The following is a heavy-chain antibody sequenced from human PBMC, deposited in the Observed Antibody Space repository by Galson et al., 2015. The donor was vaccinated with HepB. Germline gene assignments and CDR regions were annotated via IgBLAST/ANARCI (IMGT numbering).Heavy chain of an antibody. V-gene: IGHV1-2*02. J-gene: IGHJ6*03. CDR1: GSTFTDYY. CDR2: INPKSGAT. CDR3: ARNQPYGVPADNYHYYMDF. D-gene: IGHD2-2*01. Sequence: SVKVSCKAPGSTFTDYYLLWVRQAPGQGLEWMGWINPKSGATRYAQKMQGRVTMTRDMSISTVYMELTDLTSDDTAVYYCARNQPYGVPADNYHYYMDFWGKGTTGTVSS.